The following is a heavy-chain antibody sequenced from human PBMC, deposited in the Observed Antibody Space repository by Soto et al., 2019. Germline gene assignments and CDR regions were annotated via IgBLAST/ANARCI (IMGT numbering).Heavy chain of an antibody. CDR1: GFTFDDYA. CDR3: AKDIGSSDYYYMDV. Sequence: EVQLVESGGGLVQPGRSLRLSCAASGFTFDDYAMHWVRQAPGKGLEWVSGISWNSGSIGYADSVKGRFTISRDNAKNSLYLQMNSLRAEDTTLYYCAKDIGSSDYYYMDVWGKGTTVTVSS. J-gene: IGHJ6*03. V-gene: IGHV3-9*01. D-gene: IGHD6-25*01. CDR2: ISWNSGSI.